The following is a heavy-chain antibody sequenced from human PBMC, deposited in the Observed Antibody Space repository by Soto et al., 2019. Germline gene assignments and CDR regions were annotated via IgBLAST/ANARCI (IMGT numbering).Heavy chain of an antibody. J-gene: IGHJ6*02. V-gene: IGHV3-33*01. D-gene: IGHD2-8*02. CDR1: GMTFNTYG. Sequence: VQLVESGGGVVQPGRSLRLSCAASGMTFNTYGMHGVRQAPGKGREWVAVIWYDGSIEYYEDSGEGRFTISRDNSKSTLFLQMNSLRGEDTAVYYCARDTSCTGGTCIPFYGMDVWGQGTAVTVSS. CDR2: IWYDGSIE. CDR3: ARDTSCTGGTCIPFYGMDV.